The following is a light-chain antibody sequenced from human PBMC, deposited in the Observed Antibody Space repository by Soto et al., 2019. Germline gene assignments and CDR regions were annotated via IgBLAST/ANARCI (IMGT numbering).Light chain of an antibody. CDR2: AAS. CDR1: QGISNY. CDR3: QKYNSDPWT. J-gene: IGKJ1*01. V-gene: IGKV1-27*01. Sequence: DIQMTQSPSSLSASVGDRVTITCRASQGISNYLAWYQQKPGKVPKLLIYAASTLQSGVPSRVSGSGSGTEFPVNIRSLPAEDGANYYCQKYNSDPWTFGQGTKVEIK.